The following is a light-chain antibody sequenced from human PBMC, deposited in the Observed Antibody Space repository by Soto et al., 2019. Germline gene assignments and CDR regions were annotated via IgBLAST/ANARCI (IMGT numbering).Light chain of an antibody. V-gene: IGLV4-69*01. CDR1: SGHSSYA. CDR2: LNSDGSH. CDR3: KPWGTGIVV. Sequence: QAVVTQSPSASASLGASVKLTCTLSSGHSSYAIAWHQQQPEKGPRYLMKLNSDGSHSKGDGIPDRFSGSSSGAERYLTISSFHPKDEPTFHCKPWGTGIVVFGGGTKLTVL. J-gene: IGLJ2*01.